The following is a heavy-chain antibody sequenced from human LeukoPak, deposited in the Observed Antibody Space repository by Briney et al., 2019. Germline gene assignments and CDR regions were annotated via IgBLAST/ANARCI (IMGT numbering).Heavy chain of an antibody. CDR2: IYYSGST. V-gene: IGHV4-30-4*01. J-gene: IGHJ4*02. D-gene: IGHD1-26*01. CDR3: ARSTSPGAGDFDY. Sequence: SQTLSLTCTVSGGSISSGDYYWSWIRQPPGKGLEWIGYIYYSGSTYYNPSLKSRVTISVDTSKNRFSLKLSSVTAADTAVYYCARSTSPGAGDFDYWGQGTLVTVSS. CDR1: GGSISSGDYY.